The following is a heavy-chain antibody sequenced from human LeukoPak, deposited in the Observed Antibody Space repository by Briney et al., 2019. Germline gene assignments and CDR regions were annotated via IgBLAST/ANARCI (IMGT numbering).Heavy chain of an antibody. CDR2: ISGSGGST. V-gene: IGHV3-23*01. CDR3: AQGRSVVIVPAAKVFDY. D-gene: IGHD2-2*01. CDR1: GFTFSSYA. J-gene: IGHJ4*02. Sequence: GGSLRLSCAACGFTFSSYAMSWVRQAPGKGLEWVSAISGSGGSTYYADSVKGRFTISRDNSKNTLYLQMNSLRAEDTAVYYCAQGRSVVIVPAAKVFDYWGQGTLVTVSS.